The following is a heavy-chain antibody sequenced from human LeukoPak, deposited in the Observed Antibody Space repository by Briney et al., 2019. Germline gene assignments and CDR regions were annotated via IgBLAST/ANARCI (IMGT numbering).Heavy chain of an antibody. D-gene: IGHD3-3*01. V-gene: IGHV4-31*03. Sequence: PSETLSLTCTVSGGSISSGGYYWSWIRQHPGKGLEWIGYIYYSGSTYYNPSLKSRVTISVDTSKNQFSLKLSSVTAADTAVYYCARARSYDPTRRYAFDICGQGTMVTVSS. J-gene: IGHJ3*02. CDR1: GGSISSGGYY. CDR2: IYYSGST. CDR3: ARARSYDPTRRYAFDI.